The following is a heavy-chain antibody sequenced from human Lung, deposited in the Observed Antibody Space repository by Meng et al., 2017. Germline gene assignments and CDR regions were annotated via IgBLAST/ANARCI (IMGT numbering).Heavy chain of an antibody. J-gene: IGHJ4*02. V-gene: IGHV7-4-1*02. CDR2: INTNTGNP. CDR1: GYTFTSYA. Sequence: QEQRGQAGSEVKKPGAAGKVSCEASGYTFTSYAMNWVRQAPGQGLEWMGWINTNTGNPTYAQGFTGRFVFSLDTSVSTAYLQISNLKAEDTAVYYCARRRESSSWNWGQGTLVTVSS. CDR3: ARRRESSSWN. D-gene: IGHD6-13*01.